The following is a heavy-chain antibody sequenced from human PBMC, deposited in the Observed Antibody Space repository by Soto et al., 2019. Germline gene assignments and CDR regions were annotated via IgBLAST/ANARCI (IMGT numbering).Heavy chain of an antibody. D-gene: IGHD2-2*01. V-gene: IGHV3-33*01. Sequence: QVQLVETGGVVVQPGRSLRLSCAASGFTFSTYGMHWVGQAPGKGLEWVAVIWCDGSNEYYADSVKGRFTISRDNSKNTLYLQMNSLRAEDTAVYYCAIDYTSTSYGFDSWGQGTLVTVSS. CDR1: GFTFSTYG. CDR2: IWCDGSNE. CDR3: AIDYTSTSYGFDS. J-gene: IGHJ4*02.